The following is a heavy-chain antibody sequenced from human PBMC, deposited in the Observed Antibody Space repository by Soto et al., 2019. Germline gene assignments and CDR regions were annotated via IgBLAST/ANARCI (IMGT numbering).Heavy chain of an antibody. V-gene: IGHV1-69*06. CDR3: ALGDPTIFRGHYYFDY. CDR1: GGTFSSYA. J-gene: IGHJ4*02. CDR2: IIPIFGTA. D-gene: IGHD3-3*01. Sequence: SVKVSCKASGGTFSSYAISWVRQAPGQGLEWMGGIIPIFGTANYAQKFQGRVTITADKSTSTAYMELSSLRSEDTAVYYCALGDPTIFRGHYYFDYWGQGTLVTVSS.